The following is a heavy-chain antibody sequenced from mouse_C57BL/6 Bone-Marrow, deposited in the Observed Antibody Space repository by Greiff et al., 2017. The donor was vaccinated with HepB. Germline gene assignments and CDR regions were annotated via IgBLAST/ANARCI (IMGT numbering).Heavy chain of an antibody. J-gene: IGHJ1*03. CDR3: ATRWYFDV. V-gene: IGHV1-59*01. CDR1: GYTFTSYW. Sequence: QVQLQQPGAELVRPGPSVKLSCKASGYTFTSYWMHWVKQRPGQGLEWIGVIDPSDSYTNYTQKFKGKATLTVDTSSSTAYMQLSSLTSEDSAVYYCATRWYFDVWGTGTTVTVSS. CDR2: IDPSDSYT.